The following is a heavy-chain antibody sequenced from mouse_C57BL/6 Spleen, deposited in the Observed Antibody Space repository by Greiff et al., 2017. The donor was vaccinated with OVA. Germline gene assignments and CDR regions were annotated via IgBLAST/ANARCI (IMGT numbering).Heavy chain of an antibody. D-gene: IGHD1-1*01. CDR2: IYPGDGDT. V-gene: IGHV1-82*01. Sequence: VQLQESGPELVKPGASVKISCKASGYAFSSSWMNWVKQRPGKGLEWIGRIYPGDGDTNYNGKFKGKATLTADKSSSTAYMQLSSLTSEDSAVYFCASDYGSVLFDYWGQGTTLTVSS. CDR3: ASDYGSVLFDY. J-gene: IGHJ2*01. CDR1: GYAFSSSW.